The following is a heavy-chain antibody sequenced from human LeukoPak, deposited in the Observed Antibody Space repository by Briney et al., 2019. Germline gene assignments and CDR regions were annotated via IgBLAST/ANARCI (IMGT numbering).Heavy chain of an antibody. V-gene: IGHV3-33*01. CDR3: VRELCLVVQYYFDH. CDR1: GFTFSDYG. Sequence: PGRSLRLSCAASGFTFSDYGMHWVRQAPGKGLEWVAVIWYDGSNIYYADSVKGRFTISRDNSRNTLYLQMNSLRAEDTALSCCVRELCLVVQYYFDHWGPGTLVTVSS. J-gene: IGHJ4*02. D-gene: IGHD2-21*01. CDR2: IWYDGSNI.